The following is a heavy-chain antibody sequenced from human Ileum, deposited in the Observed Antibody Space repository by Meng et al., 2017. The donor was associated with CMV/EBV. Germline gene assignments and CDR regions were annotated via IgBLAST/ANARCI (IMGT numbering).Heavy chain of an antibody. CDR3: AGPRSSYGGLFHY. Sequence: AASGVSLSDSYVSWIRQAPGKGLEWVASIARSSGTAIYYADSVKGRFTVSRDNAKDSLYLQMNSLTAEDTAIYYCAGPRSSYGGLFHYWGQGTLVRLL. J-gene: IGHJ4*02. D-gene: IGHD4-23*01. CDR2: IARSSGTAI. CDR1: GVSLSDSY. V-gene: IGHV3-11*01.